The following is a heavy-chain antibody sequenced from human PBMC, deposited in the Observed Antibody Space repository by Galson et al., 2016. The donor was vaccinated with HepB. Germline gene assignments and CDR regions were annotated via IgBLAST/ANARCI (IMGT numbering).Heavy chain of an antibody. CDR3: TKDSSSAIWHL. D-gene: IGHD6-25*01. CDR2: ISYDGSDR. Sequence: SLRLSCAASGFTFSRYGMQWVRQAPGKGLEWVSYISYDGSDRKYADSVKGRFTVSRDNFKYTLYLQMNSLRAEDAAVYYCTKDSSSAIWHLWGQGTLVTVSS. V-gene: IGHV3-30*18. CDR1: GFTFSRYG. J-gene: IGHJ4*02.